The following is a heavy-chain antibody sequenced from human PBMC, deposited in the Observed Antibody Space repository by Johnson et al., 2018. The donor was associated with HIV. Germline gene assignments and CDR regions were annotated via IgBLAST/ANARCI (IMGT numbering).Heavy chain of an antibody. J-gene: IGHJ3*02. V-gene: IGHV3-7*01. CDR1: GFTFSAYF. D-gene: IGHD4-11*01. Sequence: VQLVESGGGLIQPGESLRLSCAASGFTFSAYFMSWVRQAPGKGLEWVANIKQDGGEKNYVDSVRGRFTISRDNAKNSLYLQMYRLRAEDTAVYYCARDDDYSKVRAFDIWGQGTMITVSS. CDR3: ARDDDYSKVRAFDI. CDR2: IKQDGGEK.